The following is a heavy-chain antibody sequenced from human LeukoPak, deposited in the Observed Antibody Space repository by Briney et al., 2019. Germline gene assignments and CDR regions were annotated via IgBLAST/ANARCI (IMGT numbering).Heavy chain of an antibody. CDR3: ARDPSSSGYNDAFDI. D-gene: IGHD3-22*01. Sequence: PGGSLRLSCAASGFTFSSYGMHWVRQAAGKGLEWVAVIWYDGSNKYYADSVKGRFTISRGNSKNTLYLQMNSLRAEDTAVYYCARDPSSSGYNDAFDIWGQGTMVTVSS. V-gene: IGHV3-33*01. CDR1: GFTFSSYG. J-gene: IGHJ3*02. CDR2: IWYDGSNK.